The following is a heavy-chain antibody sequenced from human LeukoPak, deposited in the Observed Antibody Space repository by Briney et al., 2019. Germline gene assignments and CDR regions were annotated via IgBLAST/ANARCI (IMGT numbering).Heavy chain of an antibody. CDR1: GYTFTSYA. Sequence: ASVKVSCKASGYTFTSYAMHWVRQAPGQRLEWMGWINAGNGNTKHSQKFQGRVTITRDTSASTAYMELSSLRSEDTAVYYCAVARLRPFKWFGELPFHWGQGTLVTVSS. CDR2: INAGNGNT. CDR3: AVARLRPFKWFGELPFH. D-gene: IGHD3-10*01. V-gene: IGHV1-3*01. J-gene: IGHJ4*02.